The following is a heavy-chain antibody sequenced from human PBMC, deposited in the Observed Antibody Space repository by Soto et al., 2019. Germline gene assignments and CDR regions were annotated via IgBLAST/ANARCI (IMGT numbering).Heavy chain of an antibody. CDR2: ISPIFGTA. V-gene: IGHV1-69*01. CDR1: GGTFSSYA. J-gene: IGHJ6*02. D-gene: IGHD3-3*01. Sequence: QVQLVQSGAEVKKPGSSVKVSCKASGGTFSSYAISWVRQAPGQGLEWMGGISPIFGTANYAQKFQGRVTITADESTSTAYMELSSLRSEDTAVYYCARGRRYYDFWSGYYPDYYYYYGMDVWGQGTTVTVSS. CDR3: ARGRRYYDFWSGYYPDYYYYYGMDV.